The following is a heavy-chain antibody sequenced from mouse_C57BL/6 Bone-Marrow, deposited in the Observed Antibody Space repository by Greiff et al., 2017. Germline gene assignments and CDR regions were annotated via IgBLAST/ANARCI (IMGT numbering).Heavy chain of an antibody. CDR3: ARRWLLPYYYAMDY. Sequence: VQLQQPGAELVKPGASVKLSCKASGYTFTSYWMPWVKQRPGQGLEWIGMLHPNRGSTNYNEKFKSTATLTVDQSSSTAYMQLSSLTSEDSAVYYCARRWLLPYYYAMDYWGQGTSVTVSS. J-gene: IGHJ4*01. D-gene: IGHD2-3*01. CDR2: LHPNRGST. V-gene: IGHV1-64*01. CDR1: GYTFTSYW.